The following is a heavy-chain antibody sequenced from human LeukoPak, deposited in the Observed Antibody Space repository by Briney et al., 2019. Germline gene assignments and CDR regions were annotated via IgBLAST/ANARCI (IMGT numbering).Heavy chain of an antibody. V-gene: IGHV3-7*05. CDR1: GFIFSSYW. CDR3: ARGRVAVAGSGPPDYFDY. J-gene: IGHJ4*02. D-gene: IGHD6-19*01. Sequence: GSLRLSCAASGFIFSSYWMSWVRQAPGKGLEWVANINHPGSEKYYVESVKGRFTISRDNAKNSLYLQMNSLRAEDTAVYYCARGRVAVAGSGPPDYFDYWGQGTLVTVSS. CDR2: INHPGSEK.